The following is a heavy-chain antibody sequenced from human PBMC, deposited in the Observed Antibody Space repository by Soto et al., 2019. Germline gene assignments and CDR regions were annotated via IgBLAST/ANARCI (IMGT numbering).Heavy chain of an antibody. D-gene: IGHD5-12*01. J-gene: IGHJ4*02. CDR1: RFTFSTYE. V-gene: IGHV3-48*03. CDR2: ISSSGSSV. CDR3: VRYCSSTLCNGVATRTFDY. Sequence: PGGSLRLCCAASRFTFSTYEMHWVRQAPGKGLEWVSCISSSGSSVYYADSVKGRFTISRDNSRNSLYLQMNSLRDEDTALYYCVRYCSSTLCNGVATRTFDYWGQGA.